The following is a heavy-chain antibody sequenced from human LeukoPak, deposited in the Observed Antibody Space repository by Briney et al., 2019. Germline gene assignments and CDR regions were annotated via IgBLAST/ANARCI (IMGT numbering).Heavy chain of an antibody. CDR3: ARAVNVVVTPWSNYYYYMDV. CDR1: GGVISIYG. D-gene: IGHD2-2*01. CDR2: VYYSGST. V-gene: IGHV4-59*12. J-gene: IGHJ6*03. Sequence: SETLSLTCTVSGGVISIYGWSWFRQPPGKGLEWIGEVYYSGSTDYNPSLKSRVTISVDTSKNQFSLKLSSVSAADTAVYYCARAVNVVVTPWSNYYYYMDVWGKGTTVTVSS.